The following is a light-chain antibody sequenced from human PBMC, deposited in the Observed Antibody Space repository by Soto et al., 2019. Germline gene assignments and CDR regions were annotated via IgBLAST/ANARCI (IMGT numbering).Light chain of an antibody. Sequence: QSALTQPASASGSPGQSITISCTGTSSDVGGYNYVSWYQQHPGKAPKLMIYEVSNRPSGVSNRFSGSKSGNTASLTISGLQAEDEADYYCSSYTSSSTLFYVFGTGTKLTVL. CDR1: SSDVGGYNY. CDR2: EVS. CDR3: SSYTSSSTLFYV. V-gene: IGLV2-14*01. J-gene: IGLJ1*01.